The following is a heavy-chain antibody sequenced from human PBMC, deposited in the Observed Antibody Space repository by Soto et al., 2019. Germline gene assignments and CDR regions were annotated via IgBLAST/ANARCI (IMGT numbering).Heavy chain of an antibody. D-gene: IGHD3-10*01. J-gene: IGHJ3*02. CDR1: GGSISSGGYY. CDR3: ARDQVVWFGSDAVGGTFDI. V-gene: IGHV4-31*03. CDR2: IYYSGST. Sequence: QVQLQESGPGLVKPSQTLSLTCTVSGGSISSGGYYWSWIRQHPGKGLEWIGYIYYSGSTYYNPSRTSRVTISVDTSKNQFSLKLSSVTAADTAVYYCARDQVVWFGSDAVGGTFDIWGQGTMVTVSS.